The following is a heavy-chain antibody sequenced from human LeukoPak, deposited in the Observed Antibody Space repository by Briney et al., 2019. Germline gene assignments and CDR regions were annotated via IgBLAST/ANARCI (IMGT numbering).Heavy chain of an antibody. Sequence: GGSLRLSCAASGFTVSSNYMSWVRQAPGKGVEWVSVIYSGGSTYYADSVKGRFTISRDNSKNTLYLQMNSPRAEDTAVYYCARLYENYYYGMDVWGQGTTVTVSS. D-gene: IGHD5/OR15-5a*01. CDR3: ARLYENYYYGMDV. CDR2: IYSGGST. V-gene: IGHV3-53*01. J-gene: IGHJ6*02. CDR1: GFTVSSNY.